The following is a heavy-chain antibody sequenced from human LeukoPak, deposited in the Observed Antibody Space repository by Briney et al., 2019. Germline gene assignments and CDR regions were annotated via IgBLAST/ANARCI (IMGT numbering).Heavy chain of an antibody. CDR1: GFIVSNYW. D-gene: IGHD4-17*01. Sequence: GGSLRLSCAASGFIVSNYWMHWVRQAPGQGLVWVSLIRSDGIYTNYADSVKGRFTISRDNAKNTLYLQMNSLRAEDTAVYYCVRVGGAMYGYYTPFDYWGQGTLVAVSS. V-gene: IGHV3-74*01. CDR3: VRVGGAMYGYYTPFDY. J-gene: IGHJ4*02. CDR2: IRSDGIYT.